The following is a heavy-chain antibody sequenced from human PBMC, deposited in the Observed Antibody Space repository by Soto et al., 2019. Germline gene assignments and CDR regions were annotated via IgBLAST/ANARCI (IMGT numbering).Heavy chain of an antibody. D-gene: IGHD5-12*01. CDR3: TKGGYDLIYYVGMDV. J-gene: IGHJ6*02. CDR2: ISSDSDTI. CDR1: GFTFHEYA. V-gene: IGHV3-9*01. Sequence: EVQLLESGGGWVQPGTSLRVSCAASGFTFHEYAMHWVRQAPGKGLAWVSGISSDSDTIAYAASVQGRFTVFRDNAKNALYLQMNSLRAEDTALYYCTKGGYDLIYYVGMDVWGQGTTVTVSS.